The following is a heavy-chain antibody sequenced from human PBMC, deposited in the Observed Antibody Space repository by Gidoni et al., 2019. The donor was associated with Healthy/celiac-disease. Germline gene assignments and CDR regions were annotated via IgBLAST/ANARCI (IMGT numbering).Heavy chain of an antibody. D-gene: IGHD6-6*01. CDR2: ILPIFGTA. Sequence: EMKKPGSSVTVSCKASGGTFSSYAIRWVRQAPGQGLEWMGGILPIFGTANYAQKFQGRVTITADESTSTAYMELSRLRSEDTAVYYCARAGPYSSSPYYYYYGMDVWGQGTTVTVSS. CDR1: GGTFSSYA. J-gene: IGHJ6*02. V-gene: IGHV1-69*01. CDR3: ARAGPYSSSPYYYYYGMDV.